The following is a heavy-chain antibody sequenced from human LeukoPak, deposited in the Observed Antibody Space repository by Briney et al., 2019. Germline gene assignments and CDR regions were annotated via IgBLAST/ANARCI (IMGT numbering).Heavy chain of an antibody. CDR1: GGFISSYY. CDR3: ARHGGRIAAAGRFRIVEIDY. CDR2: IYYSGNT. J-gene: IGHJ4*02. Sequence: SETLSLTCTVSGGFISSYYWIWIRQPPGKGLEGIGYIYYSGNTNYNPSLKSRVTISVDTSKNQFSLKLSSATDADTAVYYCARHGGRIAAAGRFRIVEIDYWGQGTLVTVSS. D-gene: IGHD6-13*01. V-gene: IGHV4-59*08.